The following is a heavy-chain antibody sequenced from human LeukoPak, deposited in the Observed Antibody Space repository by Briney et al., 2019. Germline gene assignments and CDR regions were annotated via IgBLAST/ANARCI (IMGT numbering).Heavy chain of an antibody. Sequence: GESLKISCTASGYSFSTYWIGWVRQMPGKGLEWMGIIYPGDSDTRYSPSFQGQVTISADKSISTAYLQWSSLKASDTAMYYCARRDQYNWNDVNWFDPWGQGTLVTVSS. CDR1: GYSFSTYW. V-gene: IGHV5-51*01. CDR3: ARRDQYNWNDVNWFDP. J-gene: IGHJ5*02. CDR2: IYPGDSDT. D-gene: IGHD1-20*01.